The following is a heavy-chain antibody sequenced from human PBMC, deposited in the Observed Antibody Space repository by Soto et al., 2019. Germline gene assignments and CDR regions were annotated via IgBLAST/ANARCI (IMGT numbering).Heavy chain of an antibody. CDR1: GYTFTGYY. J-gene: IGHJ5*02. D-gene: IGHD4-17*01. CDR3: ARDNKPDYGDYCFDP. CDR2: INPNSGGT. Sequence: ASVKVSCKASGYTFTGYYMHWVRQAPGQGLEWMGWINPNSGGTNYAQKFQGRVTMTRDTSISTAYMELSRLRSDDTAVYYCARDNKPDYGDYCFDPWGQGTLVTVSS. V-gene: IGHV1-2*02.